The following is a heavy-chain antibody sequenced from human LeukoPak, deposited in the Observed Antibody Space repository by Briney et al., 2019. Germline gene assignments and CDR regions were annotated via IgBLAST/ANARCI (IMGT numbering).Heavy chain of an antibody. V-gene: IGHV3-30*04. CDR3: AKDQGIAVAGTDDAFDI. Sequence: GRSLRLSCAASGFTFSSYAIHWVRQAPGKGLEWVAVIAYDGSNEYYAEFVKGRFTISRDNSKNTLYLQMYSLRAEDTAVYFCAKDQGIAVAGTDDAFDIWGQGTRVTVSS. D-gene: IGHD6-19*01. CDR1: GFTFSSYA. J-gene: IGHJ3*02. CDR2: IAYDGSNE.